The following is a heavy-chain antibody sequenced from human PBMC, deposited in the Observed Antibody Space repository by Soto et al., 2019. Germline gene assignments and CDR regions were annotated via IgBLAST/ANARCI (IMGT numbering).Heavy chain of an antibody. D-gene: IGHD1-26*01. CDR3: ARDEGRSITFKVGDFDI. CDR1: GFTFSSYG. Sequence: GGSLRLSCAASGFTFSSYGMHWVRQAPGKGLEWVAVIWYDGSNKYYADSVKGRFTISRDNSKNTLYLQMNSLRAEDTAVYYCARDEGRSITFKVGDFDIWGQGTMVTVSS. V-gene: IGHV3-33*01. CDR2: IWYDGSNK. J-gene: IGHJ3*02.